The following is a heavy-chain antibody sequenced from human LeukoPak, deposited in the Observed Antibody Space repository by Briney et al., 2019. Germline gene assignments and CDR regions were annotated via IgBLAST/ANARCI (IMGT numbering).Heavy chain of an antibody. J-gene: IGHJ4*02. CDR3: ARYYDSSQGIDY. D-gene: IGHD3-22*01. CDR1: GGSISSGDYY. Sequence: SETLSLTCTVSGGSISSGDYYWSWIRQPPGKGLEWIGYIYYSGSTYCNPSLKSRVTISVDTSKNQFSLKLSSVTAADTAAYYCARYYDSSQGIDYWGQGTLVTVSS. CDR2: IYYSGST. V-gene: IGHV4-30-4*01.